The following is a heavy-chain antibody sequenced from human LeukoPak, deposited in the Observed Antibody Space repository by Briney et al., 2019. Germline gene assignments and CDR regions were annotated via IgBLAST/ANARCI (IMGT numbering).Heavy chain of an antibody. CDR2: ISYDGSNK. V-gene: IGHV3-30*18. CDR1: GFTFSSYG. D-gene: IGHD6-13*01. CDR3: AKGTIAAAGNLDY. J-gene: IGHJ4*02. Sequence: GSLRLSCAASGFTFSSYGMHWVRQAPGKGLEWVAVISYDGSNKYYADSVKGRFTISRDNSKNTLYLQMNSLRAEDTAVYYCAKGTIAAAGNLDYWGQGTLVTVSS.